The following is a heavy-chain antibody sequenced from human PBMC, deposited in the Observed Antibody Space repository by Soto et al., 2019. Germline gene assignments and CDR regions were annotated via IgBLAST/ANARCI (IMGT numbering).Heavy chain of an antibody. J-gene: IGHJ6*02. V-gene: IGHV1-8*01. CDR3: ARVGSYDFWSGPRYYYYYGMDV. CDR2: MNPNSGNT. D-gene: IGHD3-3*01. CDR1: GYTFTGYD. Sequence: ASVKVSCKASGYTFTGYDINWVRQATGQGLEWMGWMNPNSGNTGYAQKFQGRVTMTRNTSISTAYMELSSLRSEDTAVYYCARVGSYDFWSGPRYYYYYGMDVWGQGTTVTVSS.